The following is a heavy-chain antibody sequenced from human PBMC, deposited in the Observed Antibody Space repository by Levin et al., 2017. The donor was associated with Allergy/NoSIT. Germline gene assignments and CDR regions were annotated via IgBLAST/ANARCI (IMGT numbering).Heavy chain of an antibody. Sequence: LSLTCAASGFPFRSSSMNWVRQAPGKGLEWVSSISSSSSYIYYADSVKGRFTISRDNAKNSLYLQMNSLRAEDTAVYYCARDRQLVDFDYWGQGTLVTVSS. CDR1: GFPFRSSS. D-gene: IGHD6-13*01. CDR3: ARDRQLVDFDY. CDR2: ISSSSSYI. V-gene: IGHV3-21*01. J-gene: IGHJ4*02.